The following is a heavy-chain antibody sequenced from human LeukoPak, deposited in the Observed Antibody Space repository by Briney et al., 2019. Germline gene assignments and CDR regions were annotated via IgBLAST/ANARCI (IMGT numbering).Heavy chain of an antibody. J-gene: IGHJ5*02. V-gene: IGHV1-2*02. D-gene: IGHD2-2*02. CDR1: GYIFTDYY. CDR3: ARDWYCSSSICYTDRNWFDP. CDR2: INPNSGGT. Sequence: ASVKVSCEASGYIFTDYYMHWVRQAPGQGPEWMGWINPNSGGTNYAQKFQGRVTMTRDTSISTAYMELSRLRSDDAAVYYCARDWYCSSSICYTDRNWFDPWGQGTLVTVSS.